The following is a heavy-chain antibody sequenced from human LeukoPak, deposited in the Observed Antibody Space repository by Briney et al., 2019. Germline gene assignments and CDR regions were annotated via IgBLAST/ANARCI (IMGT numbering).Heavy chain of an antibody. Sequence: GGSLRLSCAASGITFSSYGFSSYAMSWVRQAPGKGLEWVAVITGSGGSPNYADPVKGRFTISRDNSKNTLYLQMNSLRVEDTAVYYCAKVNMGLVTRRPPLSWAYYFDYWGQGTLVTVSS. D-gene: IGHD3-10*01. V-gene: IGHV3-23*01. J-gene: IGHJ4*02. CDR1: GITFSSYGFSSYA. CDR3: AKVNMGLVTRRPPLSWAYYFDY. CDR2: ITGSGGSP.